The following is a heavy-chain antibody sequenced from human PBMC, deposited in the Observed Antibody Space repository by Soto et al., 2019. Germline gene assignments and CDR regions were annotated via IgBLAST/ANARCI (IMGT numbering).Heavy chain of an antibody. CDR3: ARVLGAFDI. J-gene: IGHJ3*02. Sequence: GRSLRLYCAASGFNFSSYWMSWVRQDPGKGLECVANIKQDGSEKYYVASVKGRFTISRDNAKNSLYLQMNSLRAEDTAVYYCARVLGAFDIWGQGTMVTVSS. CDR2: IKQDGSEK. CDR1: GFNFSSYW. V-gene: IGHV3-7*03.